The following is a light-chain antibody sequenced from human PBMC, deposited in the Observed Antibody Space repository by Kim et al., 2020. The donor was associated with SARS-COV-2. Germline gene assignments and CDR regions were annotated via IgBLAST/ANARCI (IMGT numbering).Light chain of an antibody. Sequence: ELTQPPSASGTPGQRVTISCSGSSSNFGNNYVYWYQHLPGTAPKLLIYRNNQRPSGVPDRFSGSKSGTSASLAISGLRSEDEADYYCAAWDDSLSGWVFGGGTQLTVL. J-gene: IGLJ3*02. CDR3: AAWDDSLSGWV. V-gene: IGLV1-47*01. CDR1: SSNFGNNY. CDR2: RNN.